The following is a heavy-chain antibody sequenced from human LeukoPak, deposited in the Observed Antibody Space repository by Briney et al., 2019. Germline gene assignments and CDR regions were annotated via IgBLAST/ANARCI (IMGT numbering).Heavy chain of an antibody. D-gene: IGHD3-10*01. CDR2: IYYSGST. J-gene: IGHJ4*02. V-gene: IGHV4-59*08. CDR1: GGSISSYY. Sequence: SETLSLTCTVSGGSISSYYWSWIRQPPGKGLEWIGYIYYSGSTNYNPSLKSRVTISVDTPKNQFSLKLSSVTAADTAVYYCARASLWFGAFDYWGQGTLVTVSS. CDR3: ARASLWFGAFDY.